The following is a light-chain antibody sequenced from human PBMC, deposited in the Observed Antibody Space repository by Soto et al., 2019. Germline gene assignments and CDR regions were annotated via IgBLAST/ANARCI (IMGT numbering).Light chain of an antibody. CDR3: QQYGSSLT. V-gene: IGKV3-20*01. J-gene: IGKJ1*01. CDR1: QSVSSY. CDR2: GAS. Sequence: EIVLTQTPGTLSLSPGDRATLSCRASQSVSSYLAWYQQKSGQAPRLLIYGASSRASGIPDRFSGSGSGTDFTLTISRLEPEDFVVYYCQQYGSSLTFGQGTKVDIK.